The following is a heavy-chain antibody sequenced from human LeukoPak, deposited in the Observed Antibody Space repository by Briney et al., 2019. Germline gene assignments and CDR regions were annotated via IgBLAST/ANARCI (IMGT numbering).Heavy chain of an antibody. CDR2: ISGSGGST. CDR3: AKHKPIVVVPAATHNDY. V-gene: IGHV3-23*01. CDR1: GFTFSSYA. D-gene: IGHD2-2*01. J-gene: IGHJ4*02. Sequence: TGGSLRLSCAASGFTFSSYAMSWVRQAPGKRLEWVSAISGSGGSTYYADSVKGRFTISRDNSKNTLYLQMNSLRAEDTAVYYCAKHKPIVVVPAATHNDYWGQGTLVTVSS.